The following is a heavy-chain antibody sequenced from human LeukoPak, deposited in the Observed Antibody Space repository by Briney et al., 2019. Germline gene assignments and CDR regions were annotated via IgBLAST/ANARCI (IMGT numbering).Heavy chain of an antibody. D-gene: IGHD3-22*01. J-gene: IGHJ4*02. CDR2: INYRGNT. CDR3: ARRDSYSSGYYYFDY. CDR1: GYSISSGYY. V-gene: IGHV4-38-2*02. Sequence: SETLSLTCTVSGYSISSGYYWGWIRQPPGKGLDWIGIINYRGNTYYNPSLKSRVTISVDTSKNQFSLKLSSVTAADTAVYYCARRDSYSSGYYYFDYWGQGTLVTVSS.